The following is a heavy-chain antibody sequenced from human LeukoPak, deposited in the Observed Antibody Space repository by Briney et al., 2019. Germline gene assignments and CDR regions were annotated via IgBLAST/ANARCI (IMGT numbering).Heavy chain of an antibody. D-gene: IGHD3-3*01. CDR3: ARSARLMKGVVEVTALDD. CDR2: INQDGNMK. CDR1: GFTFSRNW. V-gene: IGHV3-7*01. J-gene: IGHJ4*02. Sequence: PGGSLRLSCAASGFTFSRNWMIWVRQAPGKGLEWVANINQDGNMKYYVDSVKGRFTISRDNAKNSVYLEMNSLRADDTAVYYCARSARLMKGVVEVTALDDWGQGTLVTVSS.